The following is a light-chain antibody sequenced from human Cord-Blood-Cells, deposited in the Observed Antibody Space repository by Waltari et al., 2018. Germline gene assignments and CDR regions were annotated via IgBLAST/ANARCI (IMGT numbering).Light chain of an antibody. CDR3: SSYTSSSTWV. CDR1: SSDVGRYNR. J-gene: IGLJ3*02. V-gene: IGLV2-18*02. CDR2: EVS. Sequence: QSALTQPPSVSGSPGQSVTISCTGTSSDVGRYNRVSWYQQPPGTAPKLMIYEVSNRPSGVPGRFSGSKSGKTAALTISGLQAEDEADYDCSSYTSSSTWVFGGGTKLTVL.